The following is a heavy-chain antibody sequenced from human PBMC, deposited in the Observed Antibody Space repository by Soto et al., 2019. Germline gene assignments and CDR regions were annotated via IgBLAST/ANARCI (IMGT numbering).Heavy chain of an antibody. CDR2: ISYDGSNK. D-gene: IGHD6-13*01. J-gene: IGHJ4*02. CDR3: ARGVSIAAAGTG. Sequence: VQLVESGGGVVQPGRSLRLSCAASGFTFSSYAMHWVRQAPGKGLEWVAVISYDGSNKYYADSVKGRFTISRDNSKNTLYLQMNSLRAEDTAVYYCARGVSIAAAGTGWGQGTLVTVSS. CDR1: GFTFSSYA. V-gene: IGHV3-30-3*01.